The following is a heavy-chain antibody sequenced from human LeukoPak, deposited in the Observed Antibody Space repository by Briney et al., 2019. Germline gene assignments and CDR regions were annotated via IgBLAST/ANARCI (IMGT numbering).Heavy chain of an antibody. V-gene: IGHV1-24*01. CDR3: TAITAAGQRGSSFDY. D-gene: IGHD6-13*01. J-gene: IGHJ4*02. CDR2: FDPEDGET. Sequence: ASVKVSCKVSGYTLTEFSIHWVRRVPGKGLEWMGGFDPEDGETIYARKFQGRVTMTEDTSSDTAYMELSSLRSDDTAVYFCTAITAAGQRGSSFDYWGQGTLVTVSS. CDR1: GYTLTEFS.